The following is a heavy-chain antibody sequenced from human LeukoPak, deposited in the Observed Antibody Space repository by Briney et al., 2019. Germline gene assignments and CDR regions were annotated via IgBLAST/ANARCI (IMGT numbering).Heavy chain of an antibody. J-gene: IGHJ5*02. D-gene: IGHD2-2*01. Sequence: SETLSLTCTVSGGSISSGSYYWSWIRQPAGKGLEWIGRIYTSGSTNYNPSLKSRVTISVDTSKNQFSLKLSSVTAADTAVYYCARAHALWSSTSWFDPWGQGTLVTVSS. CDR2: IYTSGST. V-gene: IGHV4-61*02. CDR3: ARAHALWSSTSWFDP. CDR1: GGSISSGSYY.